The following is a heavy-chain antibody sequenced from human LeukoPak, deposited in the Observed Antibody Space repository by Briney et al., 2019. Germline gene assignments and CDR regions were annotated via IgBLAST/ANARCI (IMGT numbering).Heavy chain of an antibody. CDR3: ARVGQVPAAPLRSPPWFDP. D-gene: IGHD2-2*01. CDR1: GGTFSSYA. V-gene: IGHV1-69*05. Sequence: SVKVSCKASGGTFSSYAISWVRQAPGQGLEWMGGIIPIFGTANYAQKFQGRVTIATDESTSTAYMELSSLRSEDTAVYYCARVGQVPAAPLRSPPWFDPWGQGTLVTVSS. J-gene: IGHJ5*02. CDR2: IIPIFGTA.